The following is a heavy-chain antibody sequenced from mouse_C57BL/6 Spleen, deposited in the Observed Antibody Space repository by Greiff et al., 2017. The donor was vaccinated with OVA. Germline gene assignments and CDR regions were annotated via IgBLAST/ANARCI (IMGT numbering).Heavy chain of an antibody. J-gene: IGHJ3*01. CDR1: GYTFTDYE. V-gene: IGHV1-15*01. CDR2: IDPETGGT. CDR3: TRCWGSSYVDWFAY. D-gene: IGHD1-1*01. Sequence: QVHVKQSGAELVRPGASVTLSCTASGYTFTDYEMHWVKQTPVHGLEWIGAIDPETGGTAYNQKFKGKAILTADKSSSTAYMELRSLTSEDSAVYYSTRCWGSSYVDWFAYWGQGTLVTVAA.